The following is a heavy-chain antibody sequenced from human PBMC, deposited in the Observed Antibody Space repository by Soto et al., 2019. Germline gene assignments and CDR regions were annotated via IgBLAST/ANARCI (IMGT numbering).Heavy chain of an antibody. CDR2: VSGSATST. Sequence: GGSLRLSCVASGFTFSSSAITWVRQAPGKGLEWVSAVSGSATSTYYSPSVKGRFAIYRDNTKNTVHLRMNSLRAEDTALYYCVKEDYGDVLYFVSWGQGTQVTVSS. V-gene: IGHV3-23*01. J-gene: IGHJ4*02. D-gene: IGHD4-17*01. CDR1: GFTFSSSA. CDR3: VKEDYGDVLYFVS.